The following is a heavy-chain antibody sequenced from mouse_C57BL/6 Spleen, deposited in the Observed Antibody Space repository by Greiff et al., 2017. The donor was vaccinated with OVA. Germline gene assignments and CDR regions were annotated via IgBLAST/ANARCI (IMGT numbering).Heavy chain of an antibody. D-gene: IGHD1-1*01. V-gene: IGHV4-1*01. Sequence: EVKLVESGGGLVQPGGSLKLSCAASGIDFSRYWMSWVRRAPGKGLEWIGEINPDSSTINYAPSLKDKFIISRDNAKNTLYLQRSKVRSEDTALYYCARRGYGSSFSYWYFDVWGTGTTVTVSS. CDR1: GIDFSRYW. CDR3: ARRGYGSSFSYWYFDV. J-gene: IGHJ1*03. CDR2: INPDSSTI.